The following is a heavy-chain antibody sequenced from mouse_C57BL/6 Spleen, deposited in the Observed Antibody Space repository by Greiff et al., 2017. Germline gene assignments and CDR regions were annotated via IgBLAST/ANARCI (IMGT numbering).Heavy chain of an antibody. CDR2: INPNNGGT. J-gene: IGHJ2*01. Sequence: VQLQQSGPELVKPGASVKIPCKASGYTFTDYNMDWVKQSHGKSLEWIGDINPNNGGTIYNQKFKGKATLTVDKSSSTAYMELRSLTSEDTAVYYCARDSNYYYFDYWGQGTTLTVSS. CDR3: ARDSNYYYFDY. V-gene: IGHV1-18*01. CDR1: GYTFTDYN. D-gene: IGHD2-5*01.